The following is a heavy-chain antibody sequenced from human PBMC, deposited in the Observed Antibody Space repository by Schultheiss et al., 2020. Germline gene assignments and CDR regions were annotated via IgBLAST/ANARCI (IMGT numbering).Heavy chain of an antibody. CDR3: ARGHSMGGYEYFDY. Sequence: SETLSLTCTVSGGSISSSSYYWGWTRQPPGKGLEWIESIYYSGSTYYNPSLKSRVIISVDTSKNQFSLKLSSVTAADTAVYFCARGHSMGGYEYFDYWGQGTLVTVSS. V-gene: IGHV4-39*01. J-gene: IGHJ4*02. CDR2: IYYSGST. CDR1: GGSISSSSYY. D-gene: IGHD5-12*01.